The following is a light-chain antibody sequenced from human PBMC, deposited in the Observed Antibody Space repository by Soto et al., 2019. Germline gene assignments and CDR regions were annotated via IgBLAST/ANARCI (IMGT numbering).Light chain of an antibody. CDR2: GNS. V-gene: IGLV1-40*01. J-gene: IGLJ2*01. Sequence: QSVLTQPPSVSGAPGQRVTISCTGSSSNIGAGYDVHWYQQLPGTAPKLLIYGNSNRPSGVPDRFSGSKSGTSASLAITALHPEDDADYYCHSYDSSLSAHVVFGGGTKVTVL. CDR1: SSNIGAGYD. CDR3: HSYDSSLSAHVV.